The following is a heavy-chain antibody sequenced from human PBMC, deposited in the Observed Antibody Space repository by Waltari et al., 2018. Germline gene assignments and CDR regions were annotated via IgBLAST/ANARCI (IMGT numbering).Heavy chain of an antibody. CDR3: ARDAYDFWSGYYYYYYGMDV. Sequence: EVQLVESGGGLVQPGGSLRLSCAASGFTFSSYSMNWVRQAPWKGLEWVSYISSSSSTIYYADSVKGRFTISRDNAKNSLYLQMNSLRAEDTAVYYCARDAYDFWSGYYYYYYGMDVWGQGTTVTVSS. D-gene: IGHD3-3*01. CDR2: ISSSSSTI. CDR1: GFTFSSYS. J-gene: IGHJ6*02. V-gene: IGHV3-48*01.